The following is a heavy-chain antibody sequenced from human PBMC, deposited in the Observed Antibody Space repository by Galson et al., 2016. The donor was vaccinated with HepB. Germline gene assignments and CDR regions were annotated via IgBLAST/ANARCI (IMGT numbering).Heavy chain of an antibody. CDR1: GDSISPYF. J-gene: IGHJ4*02. D-gene: IGHD3-9*01. V-gene: IGHV4-59*01. Sequence: SETLSLTCTVSGDSISPYFWTWIRQPPGKGLEWLGYISYTGTPKYNPPLKSRSTIPIDAPRRQFSLSLSSVTAADPAVYYCARETVHIHDILTGPRYFDYWGRGTLVTVSS. CDR2: ISYTGTP. CDR3: ARETVHIHDILTGPRYFDY.